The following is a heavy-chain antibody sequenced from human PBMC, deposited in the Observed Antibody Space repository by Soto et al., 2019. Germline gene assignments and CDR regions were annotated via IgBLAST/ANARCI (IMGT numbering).Heavy chain of an antibody. Sequence: QVHLVQSGAEVKKPGSSVKVSCKAAGGTFSTYTLIWVRQAPGQGLEWMGRIIPMLTVTNSAQKFQGRVTLTADKSTNTAFMELTSLRSDDTAVYYCSIGSWSAETFDVWGQGTMVTVPS. J-gene: IGHJ3*01. CDR3: SIGSWSAETFDV. CDR2: IIPMLTVT. V-gene: IGHV1-69*02. CDR1: GGTFSTYT. D-gene: IGHD2-2*01.